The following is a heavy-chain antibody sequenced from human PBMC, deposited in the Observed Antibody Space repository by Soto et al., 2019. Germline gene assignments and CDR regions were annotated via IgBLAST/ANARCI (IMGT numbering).Heavy chain of an antibody. CDR3: ARDQSGAADI. J-gene: IGHJ3*02. D-gene: IGHD7-27*01. V-gene: IGHV4-4*07. CDR1: GDSMSSFY. Sequence: QVQLQESGPGLVEPSETLSLTCTVSGDSMSSFYWNWIRQPAGKGLEWIGRISATGRTNYMSSLKSRITLSVDTSKNQFSLNLKFVTAADTAVYFCARDQSGAADIWGQGTMVTVS. CDR2: ISATGRT.